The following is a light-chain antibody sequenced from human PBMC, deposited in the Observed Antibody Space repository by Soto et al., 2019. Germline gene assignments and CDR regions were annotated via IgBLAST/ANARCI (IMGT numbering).Light chain of an antibody. V-gene: IGKV3-20*01. Sequence: EIVLTQSPGTLSLSPGERATLSCRASQSVSSSYLAWYQQKPDQAPRLLIYGASSRATGIPDRFSGSGSGTDFTLTISRLEPEDSAVYYCQQYGSSPRTFGQGTKLEIK. J-gene: IGKJ2*01. CDR1: QSVSSSY. CDR2: GAS. CDR3: QQYGSSPRT.